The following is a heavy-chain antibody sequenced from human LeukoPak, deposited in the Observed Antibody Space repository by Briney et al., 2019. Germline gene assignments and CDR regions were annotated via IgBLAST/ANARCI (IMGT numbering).Heavy chain of an antibody. CDR3: AKAGRNYHNWLDP. D-gene: IGHD4-11*01. CDR2: IWYDGSNK. Sequence: GGSLRLSCAASGFTFSSYGMHWVRQAPGKGLEWVAVIWYDGSNKYYADSVKGRFTISRDNSKNTLYLQMSTLRAEDTAVYYCAKAGRNYHNWLDPWGQGTLVTVSS. V-gene: IGHV3-30*02. CDR1: GFTFSSYG. J-gene: IGHJ5*02.